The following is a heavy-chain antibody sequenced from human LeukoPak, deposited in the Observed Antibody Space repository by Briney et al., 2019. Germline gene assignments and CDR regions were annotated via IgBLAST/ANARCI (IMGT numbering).Heavy chain of an antibody. CDR1: GYTFTSYY. J-gene: IGHJ6*03. Sequence: ASVKVSCKASGYTFTSYYMHWVRQATGQGLGWMGWMNPNSGNTGYAQKFQGRVTMTRNTSISTAYMELSSLRSEDTAVYYCARAVGMKYQLLYGYYYYYMDVWGKGTTVTVSS. CDR3: ARAVGMKYQLLYGYYYYYMDV. CDR2: MNPNSGNT. D-gene: IGHD2-2*02. V-gene: IGHV1-8*02.